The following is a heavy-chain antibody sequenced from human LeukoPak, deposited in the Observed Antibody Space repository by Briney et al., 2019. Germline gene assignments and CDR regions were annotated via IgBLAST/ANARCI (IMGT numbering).Heavy chain of an antibody. V-gene: IGHV4-38-2*01. CDR1: GYSISSGYY. CDR3: ARAVYYDSSGYYHNFDY. D-gene: IGHD3-22*01. J-gene: IGHJ4*02. CDR2: IYHSGST. Sequence: SETLSLTCAVSGYSISSGYYWGWIRQPPGKGMEWIGGIYHSGSTYYNPSLKSRVTISVDTSKNQFSLKLSSVTAADTAVYYCARAVYYDSSGYYHNFDYWGQGTLVTVSS.